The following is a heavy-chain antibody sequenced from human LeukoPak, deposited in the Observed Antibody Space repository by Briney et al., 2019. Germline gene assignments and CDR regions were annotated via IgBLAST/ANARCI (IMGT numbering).Heavy chain of an antibody. D-gene: IGHD3-22*01. CDR2: IRYDGSNK. CDR3: ANDPDYYDSSGYYFDY. Sequence: PGGSLRLSCAASGFTFSSYGMHWVRQAPGKGLEWVAFIRYDGSNKYYADSVKGRFTSSRDNSKNTLYLQMNSLRAEDTAVYYCANDPDYYDSSGYYFDYWGQGTRVTGSS. J-gene: IGHJ4*02. V-gene: IGHV3-30*02. CDR1: GFTFSSYG.